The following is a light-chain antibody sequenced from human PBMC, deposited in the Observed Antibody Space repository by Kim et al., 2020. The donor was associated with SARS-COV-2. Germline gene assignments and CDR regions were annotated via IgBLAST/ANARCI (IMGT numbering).Light chain of an antibody. Sequence: VALGQTVRITCQGDSLRSYHASWYQQKPGQAPVLVIYGKNNRPSGIPDRFSGSSSGNTASLTITGAQAEDEADYYCNSRDSSGPVVFGGGTQLTVL. CDR1: SLRSYH. CDR2: GKN. CDR3: NSRDSSGPVV. J-gene: IGLJ2*01. V-gene: IGLV3-19*01.